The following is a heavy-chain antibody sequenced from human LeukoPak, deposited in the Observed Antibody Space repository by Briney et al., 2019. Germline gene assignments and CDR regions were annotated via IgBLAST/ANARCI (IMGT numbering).Heavy chain of an antibody. CDR1: GGSFSGYY. CDR2: INHSGST. D-gene: IGHD3-9*01. CDR3: AREQIVLRYFDWLPGWFDP. V-gene: IGHV4-34*01. Sequence: SETLSLTCAVYGGSFSGYYWSWIRQPPGRGLEWIGEINHSGSTNYNPSLKSRVTISVDTSKNQFSLKLSSVTAADTAVYYCAREQIVLRYFDWLPGWFDPWGQGTLVTVSS. J-gene: IGHJ5*02.